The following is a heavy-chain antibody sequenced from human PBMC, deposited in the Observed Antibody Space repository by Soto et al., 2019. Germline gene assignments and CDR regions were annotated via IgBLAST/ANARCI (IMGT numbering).Heavy chain of an antibody. J-gene: IGHJ5*02. CDR1: GFTFSSYA. CDR2: ISYDGSNK. V-gene: IGHV3-30-3*01. D-gene: IGHD4-17*01. Sequence: QVQLVESGGGVVQPGRSLRLSCAASGFTFSSYAMHWVRQAPGKGLEWVAVISYDGSNKYYADSVKGRFTISRDNSKNTLYLQMNSLRAEDTAVYYCARATTTVTDIAFDPWGQGTLVTVSS. CDR3: ARATTTVTDIAFDP.